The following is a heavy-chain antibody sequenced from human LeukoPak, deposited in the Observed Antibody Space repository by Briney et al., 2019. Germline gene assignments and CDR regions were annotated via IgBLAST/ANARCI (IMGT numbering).Heavy chain of an antibody. D-gene: IGHD3-16*01. V-gene: IGHV4-39*07. Sequence: SETLSLTCTVSGGSISSGDYYWSWIRQPPGKRLEWIGSIYYSGSTYYNPSLKSRVTISLDTSKNQFSLKLTSVTAADTAVYYCAREMAADFGGYYYYYGTDVWGQGTTVTVSS. CDR3: AREMAADFGGYYYYYGTDV. J-gene: IGHJ6*02. CDR2: IYYSGST. CDR1: GGSISSGDYY.